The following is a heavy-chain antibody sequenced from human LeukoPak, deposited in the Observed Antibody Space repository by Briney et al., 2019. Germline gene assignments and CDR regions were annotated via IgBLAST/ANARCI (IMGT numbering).Heavy chain of an antibody. CDR2: INPNSGGT. J-gene: IGHJ4*02. D-gene: IGHD3-3*01. CDR1: GYTFTGYY. Sequence: ASVKVSCKASGYTFTGYYMHWVRQAPGQGLEWMGWINPNSGGTNYAQKFQGRVTMTRDTSISTAYMELSRLRSDDTAVYYCARDLQGTIFGVVIMGDYWGQGTLATVSS. V-gene: IGHV1-2*02. CDR3: ARDLQGTIFGVVIMGDY.